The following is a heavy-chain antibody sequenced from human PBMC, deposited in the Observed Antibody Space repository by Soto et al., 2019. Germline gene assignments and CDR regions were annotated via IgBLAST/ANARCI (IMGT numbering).Heavy chain of an antibody. V-gene: IGHV1-69*02. CDR3: AVRQSSGWVNDY. Sequence: GASVKVSCKASGGTFSSYTISWVRQAPGQGLEWMGRIIPILGIANYAQKFQGRVTITADKSTSTAYMELSSLRSEDTAVYYCAVRQSSGWVNDYWGQGTLVTVSS. CDR2: IIPILGIA. J-gene: IGHJ4*02. D-gene: IGHD6-19*01. CDR1: GGTFSSYT.